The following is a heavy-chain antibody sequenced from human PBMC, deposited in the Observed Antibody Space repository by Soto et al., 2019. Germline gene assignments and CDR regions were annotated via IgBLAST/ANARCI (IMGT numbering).Heavy chain of an antibody. CDR2: IYWDDSK. D-gene: IGHD3-9*01. Sequence: QITLKESGPTLVRPTQTLTLTCAFSGFSLSTSVVGVGWIRQPPGKALEWLAVIYWDDSKHYSPSLRNRLTITKDTSKNPVVLTMTNMDPMDTGTYYCAHKGPEDWPLDYWGQGTLVTVSS. J-gene: IGHJ4*02. CDR1: GFSLSTSVVG. V-gene: IGHV2-5*02. CDR3: AHKGPEDWPLDY.